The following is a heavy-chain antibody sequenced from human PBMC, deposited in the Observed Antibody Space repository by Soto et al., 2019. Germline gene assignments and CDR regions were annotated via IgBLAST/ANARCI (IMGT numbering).Heavy chain of an antibody. CDR2: IKSKTDGGTT. J-gene: IGHJ4*02. Sequence: GGSLRLSCAASGFTFSNAWMNWVRQAPGKGLEWVGRIKSKTDGGTTDYAAPVKGRFTISRDDSKNTLYLQTNSLKTEDTAVYYCTTDWTYYYDSSGYPYFDYWGQGTLVTVSS. CDR1: GFTFSNAW. D-gene: IGHD3-22*01. CDR3: TTDWTYYYDSSGYPYFDY. V-gene: IGHV3-15*07.